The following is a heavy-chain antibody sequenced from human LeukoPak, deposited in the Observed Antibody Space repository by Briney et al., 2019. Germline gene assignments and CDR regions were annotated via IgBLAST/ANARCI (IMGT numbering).Heavy chain of an antibody. CDR3: ARGRLGNYYYYMDV. D-gene: IGHD3-16*01. V-gene: IGHV3-48*04. CDR1: GFTFSSYS. CDR2: ISSSSSTI. Sequence: GGSLRLSCAASGFTFSSYSMNWVRQAPGKGLEWVSYISSSSSTIYYADSVKGRFTISRDNAKNSLYLQMNSLRAEDTAVYYCARGRLGNYYYYMDVWGKGTTVTVSS. J-gene: IGHJ6*03.